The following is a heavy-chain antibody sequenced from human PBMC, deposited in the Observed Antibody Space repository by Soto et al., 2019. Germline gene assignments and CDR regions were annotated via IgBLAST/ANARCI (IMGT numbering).Heavy chain of an antibody. J-gene: IGHJ4*02. CDR3: ARGRNDYVWGSYRYSHFDY. V-gene: IGHV4-34*01. D-gene: IGHD3-16*02. Sequence: SETLSLTCAVYGGSFSGYYWSWIRQPPGKGLEWIGEINHSGSTNYNPSLKSRVTISVDTSKNQFSLKLSSVTAADTAVYYCARGRNDYVWGSYRYSHFDYWGKGTLVTVSS. CDR1: GGSFSGYY. CDR2: INHSGST.